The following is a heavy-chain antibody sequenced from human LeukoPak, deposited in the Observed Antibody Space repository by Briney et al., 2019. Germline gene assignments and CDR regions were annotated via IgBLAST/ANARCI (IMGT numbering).Heavy chain of an antibody. CDR2: IYYSGST. D-gene: IGHD3-10*01. J-gene: IGHJ4*02. CDR3: ARHYYGSGSYKEG. V-gene: IGHV4-59*08. CDR1: GGSISSYY. Sequence: MTSETLSLTCTVSGGSISSYYWSWIRQPPGKGLEWIGYIYYSGSTNYNPSLKSRVTISVDTSKNQFSLKLSSVTAADTAVYYCARHYYGSGSYKEGWGQGTLVTVSS.